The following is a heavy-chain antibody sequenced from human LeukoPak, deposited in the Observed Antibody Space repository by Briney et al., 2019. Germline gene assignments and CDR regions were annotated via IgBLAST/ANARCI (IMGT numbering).Heavy chain of an antibody. V-gene: IGHV4-59*01. J-gene: IGHJ4*02. D-gene: IGHD5-24*01. Sequence: SETLSLTCTVSGGSIRSYYWSWIRQPPGKGLHWIGYIYYTGTTNYNPSLKSRVTISVDTSKNQFSLRLSSVTAAYTAVYHCARYRDGYKRSFDYWGQGTLVTVSS. CDR1: GGSIRSYY. CDR2: IYYTGTT. CDR3: ARYRDGYKRSFDY.